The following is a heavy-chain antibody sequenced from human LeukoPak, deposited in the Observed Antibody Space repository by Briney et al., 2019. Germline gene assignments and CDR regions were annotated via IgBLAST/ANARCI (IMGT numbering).Heavy chain of an antibody. CDR3: AKDRADYDFWQEVHWFDP. J-gene: IGHJ5*02. CDR1: GFTFSDYY. D-gene: IGHD3-3*01. Sequence: PGGSLRLSCAASGFTFSDYYMSWIRQAPGKGLEWVSYISSSGSTIYYADSVKGRFTISRDNSKNTLYLQMNSLRAEDTAVYYCAKDRADYDFWQEVHWFDPWGQGTLVTVSS. CDR2: ISSSGSTI. V-gene: IGHV3-11*01.